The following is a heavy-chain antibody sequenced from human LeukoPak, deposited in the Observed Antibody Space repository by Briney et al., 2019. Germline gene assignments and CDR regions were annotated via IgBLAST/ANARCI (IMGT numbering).Heavy chain of an antibody. CDR2: IYYSGST. CDR3: AREAQLLWFGESTYFDY. Sequence: SETLSLTCTVSGGSISSYYWSWIRQPPGKGLEWIGYIYYSGSTNYNPSLKSRVTISVDTSKNQFSLKLSSVTAADTAVYYCAREAQLLWFGESTYFDYWGQGTLVTVSS. D-gene: IGHD3-10*01. V-gene: IGHV4-59*01. J-gene: IGHJ4*02. CDR1: GGSISSYY.